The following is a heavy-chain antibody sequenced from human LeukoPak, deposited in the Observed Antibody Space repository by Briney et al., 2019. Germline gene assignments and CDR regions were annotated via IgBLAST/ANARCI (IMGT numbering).Heavy chain of an antibody. CDR2: IIPIFGIA. D-gene: IGHD3-22*01. J-gene: IGHJ4*02. CDR1: GGTFSSYA. V-gene: IGHV1-69*10. Sequence: ASVKVSCKASGGTFSSYAISWVRQAPGQGLEWMGGIIPIFGIANYAQKFQGRVTITADKSTSTAYMELSSLRSEDTAVYYCARDLYYYDSSGYYFYYWGQGTLVTVSS. CDR3: ARDLYYYDSSGYYFYY.